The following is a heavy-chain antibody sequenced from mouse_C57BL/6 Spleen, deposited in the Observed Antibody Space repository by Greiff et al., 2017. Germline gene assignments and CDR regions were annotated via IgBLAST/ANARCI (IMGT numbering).Heavy chain of an antibody. V-gene: IGHV5-4*01. CDR2: ISDGGSYT. J-gene: IGHJ1*03. Sequence: EVQGVESGGGLVKPGGSLKLSCAASGFPFSSYAMSWVRQTPEKRLEWVATISDGGSYTYYPDNVKGRFTISRDNAKNNLYLQMSHLKSEDTAMYYCARDRVAKYFDVWGTGTTVTVSS. CDR3: ARDRVAKYFDV. CDR1: GFPFSSYA. D-gene: IGHD1-1*02.